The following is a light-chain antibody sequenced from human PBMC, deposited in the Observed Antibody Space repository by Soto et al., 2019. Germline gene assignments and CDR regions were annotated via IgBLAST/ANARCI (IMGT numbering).Light chain of an antibody. V-gene: IGLV2-14*03. CDR2: DVT. J-gene: IGLJ1*01. Sequence: QSVLTQPASVSGSPGQSITISCTGTSSDVGAYNYVSWYQQYPGKAPKYIIYDVTNRPSGVSYRFSGSKSGNTASLTISGFQAEDEADYYCSSYTTSSTLYVFGTGTKLTVL. CDR1: SSDVGAYNY. CDR3: SSYTTSSTLYV.